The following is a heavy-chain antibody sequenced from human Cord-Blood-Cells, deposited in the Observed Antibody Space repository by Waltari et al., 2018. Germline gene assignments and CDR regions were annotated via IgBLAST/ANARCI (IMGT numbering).Heavy chain of an antibody. V-gene: IGHV3-23*01. CDR1: GFTFSSYA. Sequence: EVQLLESGGGLVQPGGSLRLSCAASGFTFSSYAMSWVRQAPGKGLEWVSAIRGSGGSTYYADSVKGRFTISRDKSKNTLYLQMNSRRAEDTAVYYCAKSIVRSSFDYWGQGTLVTVSS. CDR2: IRGSGGST. J-gene: IGHJ4*02. D-gene: IGHD3-10*01. CDR3: AKSIVRSSFDY.